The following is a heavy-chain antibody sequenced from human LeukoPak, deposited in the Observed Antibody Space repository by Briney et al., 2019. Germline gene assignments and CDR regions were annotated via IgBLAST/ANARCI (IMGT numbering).Heavy chain of an antibody. V-gene: IGHV4-59*01. Sequence: SETMSLTCTVSGGSISSYYWSWIRQPPGKGLEWIGYIYYSGSTNYNPSLKSRVTISVDTSKNQFSLELSSVTAADTAVYYCASASDSSSWSDYWGQGTLVTVSS. CDR2: IYYSGST. D-gene: IGHD6-13*01. J-gene: IGHJ4*02. CDR3: ASASDSSSWSDY. CDR1: GGSISSYY.